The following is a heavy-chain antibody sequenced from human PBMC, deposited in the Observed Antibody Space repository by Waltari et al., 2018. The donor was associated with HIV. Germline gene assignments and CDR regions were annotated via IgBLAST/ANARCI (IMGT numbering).Heavy chain of an antibody. J-gene: IGHJ2*01. Sequence: EVQLVESGGGLVQPGGSLRLSCAASGLTFSSYAMTWVRQAPGKGVGWIAGIGGRGDLTFYTDSVKGRFTISRDNSKNTLYLQMSSVRVEDTAVYYCAKDELSGTYYRYFDLWGRGTLVTVSS. CDR1: GLTFSSYA. CDR2: IGGRGDLT. V-gene: IGHV3-23*04. D-gene: IGHD1-26*01. CDR3: AKDELSGTYYRYFDL.